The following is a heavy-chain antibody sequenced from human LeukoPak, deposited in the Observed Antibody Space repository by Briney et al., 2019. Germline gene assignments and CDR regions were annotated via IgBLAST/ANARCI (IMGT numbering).Heavy chain of an antibody. CDR1: GGSISSYY. J-gene: IGHJ4*02. CDR3: ARLGGFGELYYFDY. Sequence: PSETLSLTCTVPGGSISSYYWSWIRQPAGKGLEWIGRIYTSGSTNYNPSLKSRVTMSVDTSKNQFSLKLSSVTAADTAVYYCARLGGFGELYYFDYWGQGTLVTVSS. V-gene: IGHV4-4*07. D-gene: IGHD3-10*01. CDR2: IYTSGST.